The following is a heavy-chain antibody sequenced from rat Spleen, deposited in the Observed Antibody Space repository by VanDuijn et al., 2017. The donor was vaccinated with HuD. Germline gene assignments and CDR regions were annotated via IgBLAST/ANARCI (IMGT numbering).Heavy chain of an antibody. D-gene: IGHD1-9*01. V-gene: IGHV5-29*01. CDR3: ARLGYTYYGYNYFDY. J-gene: IGHJ2*01. Sequence: EVQLVESGGGPVQPGRSLKLSCAASGFTFSNYGMAWVRQAPTKGLEWVASISYEGSSSSYGDSVKGRFTISRDNAKSTLYLQMNSLRSEDTATYYCARLGYTYYGYNYFDYWGQGVMVTVSS. CDR1: GFTFSNYG. CDR2: ISYEGSSS.